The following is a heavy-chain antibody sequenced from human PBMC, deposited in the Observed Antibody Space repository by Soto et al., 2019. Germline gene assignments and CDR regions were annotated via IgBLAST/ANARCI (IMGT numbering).Heavy chain of an antibody. CDR2: TYYRSKWYN. D-gene: IGHD3-10*02. Sequence: QPRSLACAISGDSVSSNSAAWNWIRPSPSRGLEWLGRTYYRSKWYNDYAVSVKSRITINPDTSKNQFSLQLNSVTPEDTAVYYCAREDDYDVTYYFDYWGQGTLVTVSS. CDR3: AREDDYDVTYYFDY. J-gene: IGHJ4*02. V-gene: IGHV6-1*01. CDR1: GDSVSSNSAA.